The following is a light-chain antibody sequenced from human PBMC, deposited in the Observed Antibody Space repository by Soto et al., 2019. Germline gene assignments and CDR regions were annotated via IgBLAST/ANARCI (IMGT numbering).Light chain of an antibody. V-gene: IGKV3-15*01. Sequence: EIVMTQSPVTLSVPPGESATLSCRASNSVSSKLAWYQQKPGQAPRLLIYDASTGATDIPARFSGSGSGTEFTLTIDSLRSDDFGVYFCQQRARWVTFGQGTRLEI. CDR3: QQRARWVT. J-gene: IGKJ5*01. CDR2: DAS. CDR1: NSVSSK.